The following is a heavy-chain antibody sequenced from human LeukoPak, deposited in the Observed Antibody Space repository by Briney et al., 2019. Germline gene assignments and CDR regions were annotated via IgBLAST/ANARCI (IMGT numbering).Heavy chain of an antibody. J-gene: IGHJ3*02. CDR3: ARDHDSSGYSGGHDAFDI. V-gene: IGHV6-1*01. D-gene: IGHD3-22*01. CDR2: TYYRSKWYN. CDR1: GDSVSSNSAA. Sequence: SQTLSLTCAISGDSVSSNSAAWNWIRQSPSRGLERLGRTYYRSKWYNDYAVSVKSRITINPDTSKNQFSLQLNSVTPEDTAVYYCARDHDSSGYSGGHDAFDIWGQGTMVTVSS.